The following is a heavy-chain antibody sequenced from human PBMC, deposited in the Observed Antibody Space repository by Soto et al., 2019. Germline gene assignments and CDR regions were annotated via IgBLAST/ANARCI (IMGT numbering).Heavy chain of an antibody. CDR1: GFTFDDYA. Sequence: SLRLSCAASGFTFDDYAMHWVRQAPGKGLEWVSGISWNSGSIGYADSVKGRFTISRDNAKNSLYLQMNSLRAEDTALYYCAKDLSSVVNWFDPWGQGTLVTVSS. D-gene: IGHD3-10*01. J-gene: IGHJ5*02. CDR2: ISWNSGSI. V-gene: IGHV3-9*01. CDR3: AKDLSSVVNWFDP.